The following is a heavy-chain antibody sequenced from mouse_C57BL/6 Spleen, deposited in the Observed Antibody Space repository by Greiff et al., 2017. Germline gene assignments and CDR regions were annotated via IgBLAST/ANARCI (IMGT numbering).Heavy chain of an antibody. D-gene: IGHD2-2*01. CDR2: IWSGGGT. J-gene: IGHJ4*01. Sequence: QVQLQQSGPGLVAPSQSLSITCTVSGFSLTSYALSWVRQPPGKGLEWLGVIWSGGGTNYNSALTSRLSISKDNSKSQVFLKMNSLQTDDAARYYYARGYGYDGNYAMDYWGQGTSVTVSS. CDR1: GFSLTSYA. V-gene: IGHV2-9-1*01. CDR3: ARGYGYDGNYAMDY.